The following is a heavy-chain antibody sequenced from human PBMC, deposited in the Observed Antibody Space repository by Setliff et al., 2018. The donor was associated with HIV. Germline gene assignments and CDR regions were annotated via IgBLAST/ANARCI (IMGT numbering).Heavy chain of an antibody. CDR2: INPNSGGT. V-gene: IGHV1-2*02. CDR1: GYTFTACN. J-gene: IGHJ6*02. CDR3: ARDLQNPVVLLAATVFYYCMDV. Sequence: ASVKVSCKASGYTFTACNINWVRQAPGQGLEWMGWINPNSGGTKYAQKCQGRVAMTRDTSISTAYMELTRLTSDDTAVYFCARDLQNPVVLLAATVFYYCMDVWGQGTAVTVSS. D-gene: IGHD2-15*01.